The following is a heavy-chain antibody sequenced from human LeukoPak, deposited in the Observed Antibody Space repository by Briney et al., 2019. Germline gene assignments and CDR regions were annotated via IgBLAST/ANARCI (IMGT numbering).Heavy chain of an antibody. CDR2: INGEGSRI. CDR3: ARDPGYYYYGMDV. V-gene: IGHV3-74*01. CDR1: GFNLRTYW. Sequence: GGSLRLSCAVTGFNLRTYWIRWVRHSPGRGLEWVARINGEGSRISYADSVRGRFTISRDNAKNTAYLQMNSLRAEDTALYYCARDPGYYYYGMDVWGQRTTVVVSS. J-gene: IGHJ6*02.